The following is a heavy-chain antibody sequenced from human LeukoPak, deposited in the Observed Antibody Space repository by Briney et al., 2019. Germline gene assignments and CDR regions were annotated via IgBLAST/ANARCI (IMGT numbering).Heavy chain of an antibody. J-gene: IGHJ4*02. D-gene: IGHD2-2*01. CDR3: ARDPVPAARRGLLDY. CDR2: INAGNGNT. V-gene: IGHV1-3*01. CDR1: GYTFTSYA. Sequence: ASVKVSCKASGYTFTSYAMHWVRQAPGQRLEWMGWINAGNGNTKYSQKFQGRVTITRDTSASTAYMELSSLRSEDTAVYYCARDPVPAARRGLLDYWGQGTLVTVSS.